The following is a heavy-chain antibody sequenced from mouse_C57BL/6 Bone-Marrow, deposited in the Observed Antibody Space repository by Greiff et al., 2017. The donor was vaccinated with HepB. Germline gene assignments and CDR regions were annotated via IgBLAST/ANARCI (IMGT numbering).Heavy chain of an antibody. CDR2: IYPGSGNT. CDR1: GYTFTDYY. D-gene: IGHD3-2*02. J-gene: IGHJ3*01. V-gene: IGHV1-76*01. Sequence: QVHVKQSGAELVRPGASVKLSCKASGYTFTDYYINWVKQRPGQGLEWIARIYPGSGNTYYNEKFKGKATLTAEKSSSTAYMQLSSLTSEDSAVYFCAIQLRTPWFAYWGQGTLVTVSA. CDR3: AIQLRTPWFAY.